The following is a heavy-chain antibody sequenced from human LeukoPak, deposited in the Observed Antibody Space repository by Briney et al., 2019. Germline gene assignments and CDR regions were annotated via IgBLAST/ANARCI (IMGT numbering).Heavy chain of an antibody. CDR3: ARFWAQGRYYYDSSGSFRGLTGNYFDY. CDR1: GGSISS. V-gene: IGHV4-61*08. J-gene: IGHJ4*02. Sequence: SETLSLTCTVSGGSISSFYWSWFYWSWIRQPPGKGLEWIGYIYFSGSTNYNPSLKSRVTISVATSKNQFSLKLSSVTAADTAVYYCARFWAQGRYYYDSSGSFRGLTGNYFDYWGQGTLVTVPS. CDR2: IYFSGST. D-gene: IGHD3-22*01.